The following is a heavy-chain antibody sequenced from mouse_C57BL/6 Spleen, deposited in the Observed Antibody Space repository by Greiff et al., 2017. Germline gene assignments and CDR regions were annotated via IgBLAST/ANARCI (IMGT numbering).Heavy chain of an antibody. Sequence: QVQLKESGAELVKPGASVKISCKASGYAFSSYWMNWVKQRPGKGLEWIGQIYPGDGDTNYNGKFKGKATLTADKSSSTAYMQLSSLTSEDSAVYFCARSDYDYDGYYFDYWGQGTTLTVSS. J-gene: IGHJ2*01. CDR2: IYPGDGDT. D-gene: IGHD2-4*01. V-gene: IGHV1-80*01. CDR3: ARSDYDYDGYYFDY. CDR1: GYAFSSYW.